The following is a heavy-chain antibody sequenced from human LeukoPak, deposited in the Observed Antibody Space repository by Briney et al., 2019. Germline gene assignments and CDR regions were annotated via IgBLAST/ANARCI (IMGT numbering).Heavy chain of an antibody. CDR2: ISGSGTST. J-gene: IGHJ4*02. D-gene: IGHD6-19*01. CDR1: GITFSTYA. Sequence: GGSRRLSCAASGITFSTYAMSWVRQAPGKGLEWVSAISGSGTSTYHADSVKGRFTISRDNSKNTLYLQMNSLRVEDTAIYYCAKDQRSGWTRNFDSWGQGTLVTVSS. CDR3: AKDQRSGWTRNFDS. V-gene: IGHV3-23*01.